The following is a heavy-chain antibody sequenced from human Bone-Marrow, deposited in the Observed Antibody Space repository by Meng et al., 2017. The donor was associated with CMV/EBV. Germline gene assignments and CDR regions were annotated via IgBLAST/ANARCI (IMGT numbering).Heavy chain of an antibody. CDR1: GGTFSSYA. CDR2: IIPIFGTA. CDR3: ARDDLLIAAAGLNLGISDY. J-gene: IGHJ4*02. V-gene: IGHV1-69*05. D-gene: IGHD6-13*01. Sequence: SVKVSCKASGGTFSSYAISWVRQAPGQGLEWMGGIIPIFGTANYAQKFQGRVTITTDESTSTAYMELSSLRSEDTAVYYCARDDLLIAAAGLNLGISDYWGQGTLVTVSS.